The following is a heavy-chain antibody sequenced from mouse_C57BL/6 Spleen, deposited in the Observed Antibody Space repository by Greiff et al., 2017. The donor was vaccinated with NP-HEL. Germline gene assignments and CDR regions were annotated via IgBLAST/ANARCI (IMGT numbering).Heavy chain of an antibody. CDR2: IDPETGGT. Sequence: QVQLQQSGAELVRPGASVTLSCKASGYTFTDYEMHWVKQTPVHGLEWIGAIDPETGGTAYNQKFKGKAILTADKSSSTAYMELRSLTSEDSAVYYCTRSGGWLLTWFAYWGQGTLVTVSA. CDR3: TRSGGWLLTWFAY. D-gene: IGHD2-3*01. CDR1: GYTFTDYE. J-gene: IGHJ3*01. V-gene: IGHV1-15*01.